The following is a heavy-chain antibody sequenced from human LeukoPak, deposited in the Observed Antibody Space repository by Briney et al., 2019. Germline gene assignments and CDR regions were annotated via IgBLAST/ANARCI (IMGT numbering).Heavy chain of an antibody. CDR2: IWYDGSYK. V-gene: IGHV3-33*01. J-gene: IGHJ3*02. D-gene: IGHD1-14*01. CDR3: ARTLRLGTPRAFDI. Sequence: PGRSLRLSCAASGFTFSSYGMHWVRQAPGKGLEWVAVIWYDGSYKYYADSVKGRFTISRDNSKNTLYLQMNSLRAEDTALYYCARTLRLGTPRAFDIWGRGTMVTVSS. CDR1: GFTFSSYG.